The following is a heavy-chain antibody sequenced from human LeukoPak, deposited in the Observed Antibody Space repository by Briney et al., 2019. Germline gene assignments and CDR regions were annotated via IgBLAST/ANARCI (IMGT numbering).Heavy chain of an antibody. V-gene: IGHV3-33*06. CDR1: GFTFSSYG. CDR3: AKDLYSGYDSNWFDP. J-gene: IGHJ5*02. CDR2: IWYDGSNK. Sequence: GRSLRLSCAASGFTFSSYGMHWVRQAPGKGLEWVAVIWYDGSNKYYADSVKGRFTISRDNSKNTLYLQMNSLRAEDTAVYYCAKDLYSGYDSNWFDPWGQGTLVTVSS. D-gene: IGHD5-12*01.